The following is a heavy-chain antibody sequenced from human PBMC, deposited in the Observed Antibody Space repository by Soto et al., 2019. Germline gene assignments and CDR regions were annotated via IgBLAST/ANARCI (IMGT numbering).Heavy chain of an antibody. CDR1: GFTFSSYW. D-gene: IGHD2-15*01. V-gene: IGHV3-7*05. Sequence: GGSLRLSCAASGFTFSSYWMSWVRQAPGKGLEWVANIKQDGSEKYYVDSVKGRFTISRDNAKNSLYLQMNNLRAEDTAVYYCASGRNSATYCSGGSCYRDPLDVWGQGTTVTVSS. CDR2: IKQDGSEK. J-gene: IGHJ6*02. CDR3: ASGRNSATYCSGGSCYRDPLDV.